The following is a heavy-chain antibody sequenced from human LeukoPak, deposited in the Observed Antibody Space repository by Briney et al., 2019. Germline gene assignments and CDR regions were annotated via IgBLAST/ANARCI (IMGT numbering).Heavy chain of an antibody. CDR3: ARDRARANYDFWSGYYPDAFDI. CDR1: GDSITSGRYY. V-gene: IGHV4-30-2*01. CDR2: IYHSGST. Sequence: PSETLSLTCTVSGDSITSGRYYWSWIRQPPGKGLEWIGYIYHSGSTYYNPSLKSRVTISVDRSKNQFSLKLSSVTAADTAVYYCARDRARANYDFWSGYYPDAFDIWGQGTMVTVSS. J-gene: IGHJ3*02. D-gene: IGHD3-3*01.